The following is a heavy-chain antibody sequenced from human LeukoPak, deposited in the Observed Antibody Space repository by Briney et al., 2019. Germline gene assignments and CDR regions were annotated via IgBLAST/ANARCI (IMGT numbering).Heavy chain of an antibody. V-gene: IGHV3-48*02. CDR1: GFTFTIYS. CDR2: ITSSTM. D-gene: IGHD3-9*01. J-gene: IGHJ2*01. Sequence: GGSLRPSRAASGFTFTIYSIKCVRQAPGKGLEWVSYITSSTMYYADSVKGRFTISRDNAKNSLYLQMNSLRDEDTAVYYCARDRNDDILTGYYISHGCFDLWGHGTLVTVSS. CDR3: ARDRNDDILTGYYISHGCFDL.